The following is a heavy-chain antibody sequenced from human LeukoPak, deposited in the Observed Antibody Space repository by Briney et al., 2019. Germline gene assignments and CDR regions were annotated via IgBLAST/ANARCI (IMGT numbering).Heavy chain of an antibody. Sequence: ASVKVSCKASGYTFTGYYMHWVRQAPGQGLEWMGWINPNSGGTNYAQKFQGRVTMTRDTSISTAYMELSRLRSDDTAVYYCASMGSGGYCSSTSCYTPDYWGQGTVVTVSS. CDR3: ASMGSGGYCSSTSCYTPDY. D-gene: IGHD2-2*02. V-gene: IGHV1-2*02. J-gene: IGHJ4*02. CDR1: GYTFTGYY. CDR2: INPNSGGT.